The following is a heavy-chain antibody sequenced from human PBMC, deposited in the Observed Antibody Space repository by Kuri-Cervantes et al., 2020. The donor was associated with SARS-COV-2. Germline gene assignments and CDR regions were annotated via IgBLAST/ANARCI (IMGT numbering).Heavy chain of an antibody. D-gene: IGHD3-3*01. CDR3: ARHGPGITIFGVVIISAFDI. CDR2: IYTSGST. J-gene: IGHJ3*02. Sequence: GSLRLSCTVSGGSISSYYWSWIRQPAGKGLGWIGRIYTSGSTNYNPSLKSRVTISVDTSKNQFSLKLSSVTAADTAVYYCARHGPGITIFGVVIISAFDIWGQGTMVTVSS. CDR1: GGSISSYY. V-gene: IGHV4-4*07.